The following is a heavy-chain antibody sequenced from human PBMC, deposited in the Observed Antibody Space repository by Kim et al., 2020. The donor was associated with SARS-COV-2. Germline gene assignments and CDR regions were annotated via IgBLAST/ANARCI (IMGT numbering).Heavy chain of an antibody. V-gene: IGHV1-18*01. CDR1: GYTFTSYG. D-gene: IGHD2-15*01. CDR2: ISAYNGNT. Sequence: ASVKVSCKASGYTFTSYGISWVRQAPGQGLEWMGWISAYNGNTNYAQKLQGRVTMTTDTSTSTAYMELRSLRSDDTAVYYCARDLDLDVVVGPATGYSYYGMDVWGQGTTVTVSS. CDR3: ARDLDLDVVVGPATGYSYYGMDV. J-gene: IGHJ6*02.